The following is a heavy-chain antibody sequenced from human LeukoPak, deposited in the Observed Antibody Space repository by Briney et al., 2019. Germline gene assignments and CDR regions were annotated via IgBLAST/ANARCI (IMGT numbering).Heavy chain of an antibody. V-gene: IGHV4-61*08. D-gene: IGHD6-13*01. CDR3: ARDPWGAAAGTK. CDR1: GGSISSGGYY. J-gene: IGHJ4*02. Sequence: SETLSLTCTVSGGSISSGGYYWSWIRQPPGKGLEWIGYISYSGSTNYNPSLKSRVTMSVDTSKNRFSLKLSSVTAADTAVYYCARDPWGAAAGTKWGQGTLVTVSS. CDR2: ISYSGST.